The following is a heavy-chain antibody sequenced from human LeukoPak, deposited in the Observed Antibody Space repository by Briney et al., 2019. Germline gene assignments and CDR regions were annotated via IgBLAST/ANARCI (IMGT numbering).Heavy chain of an antibody. V-gene: IGHV5-51*01. D-gene: IGHD1-26*01. CDR2: IYPGDSDT. CDR1: GYSFTSYW. CDR3: ARPAYSGSYHNYYYYMDV. J-gene: IGHJ6*03. Sequence: GESLKISCKGSGYSFTSYWIGWVRPMPGKGLEWMGIIYPGDSDTRYSPSFQGQVTISADKSISTAYLQWSSLKASDTAMYYCARPAYSGSYHNYYYYMDVWGKGTTVTVSS.